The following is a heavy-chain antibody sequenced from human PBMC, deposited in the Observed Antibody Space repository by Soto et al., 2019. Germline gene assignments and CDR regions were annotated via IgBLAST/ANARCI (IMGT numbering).Heavy chain of an antibody. CDR2: IIPVFGTT. D-gene: IGHD3-10*01. J-gene: IGHJ4*02. CDR3: ARDGGFGELKY. V-gene: IGHV1-69*18. Sequence: QVQLVQSGAELKKPGSSVKVSCKASGDTFSGYPINWVRQAPGEGLEWMGRIIPVFGTTNDAQRFEGRVTFTADGSTNTAYMELRGLLSEGTAVYYCARDGGFGELKYWGPGTLVTVSS. CDR1: GDTFSGYP.